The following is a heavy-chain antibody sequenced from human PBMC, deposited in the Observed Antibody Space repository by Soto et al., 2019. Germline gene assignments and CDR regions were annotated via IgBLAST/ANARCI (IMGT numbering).Heavy chain of an antibody. CDR3: ARHGAYFDY. D-gene: IGHD3-16*01. J-gene: IGHJ4*02. CDR1: GYTFTSYW. CDR2: IFPGDSDT. Sequence: GESLKISCKGSGYTFTSYWIAWVRQMPGKGLEWMGIIFPGDSDTRYSPSFQGQVTVSADKSISTAYLQWSSLKASDTAMYFCARHGAYFDYWGQGTLVTVSS. V-gene: IGHV5-51*01.